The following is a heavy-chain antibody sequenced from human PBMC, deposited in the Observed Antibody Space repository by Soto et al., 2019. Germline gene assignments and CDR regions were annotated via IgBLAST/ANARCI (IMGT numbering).Heavy chain of an antibody. V-gene: IGHV3-66*01. J-gene: IGHJ5*02. D-gene: IGHD6-25*01. CDR3: AGDRNSGYWFFH. CDR1: GFNVDSNY. Sequence: GGSLRLSCTAPGFNVDSNYMSWVRQAPGKGLEWVSIAYIGDNTYYSDSVKGRFTISRDNSKDTLYLQMDSLRAEDTAVYYCAGDRNSGYWFFHWGQGTLVTVSS. CDR2: AYIGDNT.